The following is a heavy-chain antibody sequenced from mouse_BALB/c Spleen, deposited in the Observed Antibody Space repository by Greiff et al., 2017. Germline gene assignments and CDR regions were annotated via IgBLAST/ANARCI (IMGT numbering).Heavy chain of an antibody. CDR1: GFTFSDYY. J-gene: IGHJ4*01. CDR3: ARNVGPITTADYYAMDY. Sequence: EVQLVESGGGLVKPGGSLKLSCAASGFTFSDYYMYWVRQTPEKRLEWVATISDGGSYTYYPDSVKGRFTISRDNAKNTLYLQMSSLKSEDTAMYYCARNVGPITTADYYAMDYWGQGTSVTVSS. V-gene: IGHV5-4*02. D-gene: IGHD1-2*01. CDR2: ISDGGSYT.